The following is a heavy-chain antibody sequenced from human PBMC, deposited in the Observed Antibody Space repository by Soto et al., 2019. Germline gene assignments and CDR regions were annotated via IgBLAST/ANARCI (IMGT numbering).Heavy chain of an antibody. CDR2: ISYDGSNK. CDR1: GLTFSAYD. J-gene: IGHJ4*02. CDR3: ASETSSSWHRN. V-gene: IGHV3-33*05. D-gene: IGHD6-13*01. Sequence: QVQLVESGGGVVQPGRSLSLSCEASGLTFSAYDMHWVRQAPGKGLEWVAVISYDGSNKYYVDSVKGRFTISRDNSKNTLYLQMNSLRAEDTAVYYCASETSSSWHRNWGQGTLVTVSS.